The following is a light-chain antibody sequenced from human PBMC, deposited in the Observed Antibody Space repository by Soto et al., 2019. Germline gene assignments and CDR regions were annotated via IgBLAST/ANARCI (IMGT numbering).Light chain of an antibody. CDR3: QQLRT. V-gene: IGKV3-20*01. CDR1: QSVSSSY. Sequence: EIVLTQSPGXLTLSPGERATLSCRASQSVSSSYLAWYQQKPGQAPRLLIYGASSRATGIPDRFSGSGSGTDFTLTISRLEPEDFAVYYCQQLRTFGQGTKVDIK. J-gene: IGKJ1*01. CDR2: GAS.